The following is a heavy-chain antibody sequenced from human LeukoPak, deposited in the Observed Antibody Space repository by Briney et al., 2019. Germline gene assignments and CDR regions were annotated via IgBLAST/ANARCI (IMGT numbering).Heavy chain of an antibody. CDR3: ARDRSYYEDYYYYGMDV. Sequence: ASVKVSCKASGYTFTSYYMHWVRQAPGQGLEWMGIINPSGGSTSYAQKFQGRVTMTRDTSTSTVYMELSSLRSEDTAVYYCARDRSYYEDYYYYGMDVWGQGTTVTVSS. V-gene: IGHV1-46*01. CDR2: INPSGGST. D-gene: IGHD1-26*01. J-gene: IGHJ6*02. CDR1: GYTFTSYY.